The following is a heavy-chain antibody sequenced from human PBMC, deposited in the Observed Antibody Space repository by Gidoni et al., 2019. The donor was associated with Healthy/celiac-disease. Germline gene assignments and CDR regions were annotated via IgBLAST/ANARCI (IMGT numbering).Heavy chain of an antibody. Sequence: QVQLVESGGGVVQPGRSLRLSCAASGFTFSSYGMHWVRQAPGKGLEWVAVIWYDGSNKYYADSVKGRFTISRDNSKNTLYLQMNSLRAEDTAVYYCARDPGIAAAAPRFWFDPWGQGTLVTVSS. D-gene: IGHD6-13*01. CDR2: IWYDGSNK. CDR1: GFTFSSYG. CDR3: ARDPGIAAAAPRFWFDP. V-gene: IGHV3-33*01. J-gene: IGHJ5*02.